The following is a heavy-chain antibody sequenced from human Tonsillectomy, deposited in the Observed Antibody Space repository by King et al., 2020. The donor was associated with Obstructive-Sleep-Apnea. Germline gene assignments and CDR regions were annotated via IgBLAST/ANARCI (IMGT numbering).Heavy chain of an antibody. CDR3: AKDIDYDTNSAAFDV. Sequence: VQLVESGGGLVQPGRSLRLSCAASGFTFDDYAMPWVRQVPGRGLEWVSGISWNSVTIGYAESVKGRFTISRDNAKNSLYLQMNSLRAEDTALYYCAKDIDYDTNSAAFDVWGQGTMVTVSS. D-gene: IGHD3-22*01. CDR1: GFTFDDYA. V-gene: IGHV3-9*01. CDR2: ISWNSVTI. J-gene: IGHJ3*01.